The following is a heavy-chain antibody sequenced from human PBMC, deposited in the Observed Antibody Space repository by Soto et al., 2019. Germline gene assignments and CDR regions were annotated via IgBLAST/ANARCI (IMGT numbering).Heavy chain of an antibody. CDR2: IYYSGST. CDR1: GGSISSGGYY. Sequence: PSETLSLTCTVSGGSISSGGYYWSWIRQHPGKGLERIGYIYYSGSTYYNPSLKSRVTISVDTSKNQFSLKLSSVTAADTAVYYCARVNSTGSDPPDYWGQGTLVTVSS. CDR3: ARVNSTGSDPPDY. V-gene: IGHV4-31*03. J-gene: IGHJ4*02. D-gene: IGHD1-1*01.